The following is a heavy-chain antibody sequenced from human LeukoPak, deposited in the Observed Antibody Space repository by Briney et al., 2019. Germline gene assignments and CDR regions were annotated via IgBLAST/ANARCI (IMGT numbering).Heavy chain of an antibody. CDR1: GFNFDDNV. V-gene: IGHV3-43*02. CDR3: ATMRPIDY. Sequence: GGSLRLSCAASGFNFDDNVMHWVRQAPGKGLEWVSLIIDDGFGTYYADSVKGRFTISRDNSKNSLYLQMNSLRSEDTALYYSATMRPIDYWGQGTLVTVSS. CDR2: IIDDGFGT. J-gene: IGHJ4*02. D-gene: IGHD3-22*01.